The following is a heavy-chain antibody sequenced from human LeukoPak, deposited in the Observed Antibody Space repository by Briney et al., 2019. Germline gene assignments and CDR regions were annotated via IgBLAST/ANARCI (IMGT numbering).Heavy chain of an antibody. CDR1: GGSISIGSDY. CDR3: ASSRDSSGYWGLQ. D-gene: IGHD3-22*01. J-gene: IGHJ1*01. V-gene: IGHV4-61*02. Sequence: TAETLSLTCTVSGGSISIGSDYCSWIRQPAGKGLEWIWWIYIKQIIKYNPARKIRVTMSIETSKNQFSLKLSSVTAADTAVYYCASSRDSSGYWGLQWGQGTLVRVSS. CDR2: IYIKQII.